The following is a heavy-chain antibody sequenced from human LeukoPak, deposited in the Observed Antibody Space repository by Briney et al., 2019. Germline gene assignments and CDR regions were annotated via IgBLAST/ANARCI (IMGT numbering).Heavy chain of an antibody. CDR3: ERGFYDPYDY. CDR2: INSDGSST. CDR1: GFTFSSYW. J-gene: IGHJ4*02. D-gene: IGHD3-16*01. V-gene: IGHV3-74*01. Sequence: PGGSLRLSCAASGFTFSSYWMHWVRQAPGKGLVRVSRINSDGSSTSYADSVKGRFTISRDNAKNTLYLQMNSLRAEDTAVYYCERGFYDPYDYWGQGTLVTVSS.